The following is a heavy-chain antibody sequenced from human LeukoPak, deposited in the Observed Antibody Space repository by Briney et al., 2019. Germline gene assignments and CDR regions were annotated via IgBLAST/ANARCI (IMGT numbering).Heavy chain of an antibody. CDR1: GGSISSGGYY. CDR2: IYYSGST. J-gene: IGHJ4*02. V-gene: IGHV4-31*03. Sequence: SETLSLTCTVSGGSISSGGYYWSWIRQHPGKGLEWIGYIYYSGSTYYNPSLKSRVTISVDTSKNQFSLKLSSVTAADTAVYYCARELADYGDYLFDYWGQGTLVTVSS. D-gene: IGHD4-17*01. CDR3: ARELADYGDYLFDY.